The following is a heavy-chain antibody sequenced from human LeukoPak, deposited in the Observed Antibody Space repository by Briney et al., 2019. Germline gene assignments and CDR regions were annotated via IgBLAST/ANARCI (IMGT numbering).Heavy chain of an antibody. CDR2: ISSNGGST. V-gene: IGHV3-64*01. CDR1: GFTFSSYA. J-gene: IGHJ6*03. CDR3: ARDPIAAAGRRGYYMDV. Sequence: GSLRLSCAASGFTFSSYAMSWVRQAPGKGLEYVSAISSNGGSTYYANSVKGRFTISRDNSKNTLYLQMGSLRAEDMAVYYCARDPIAAAGRRGYYMDVWGKGTTVTVSS. D-gene: IGHD6-13*01.